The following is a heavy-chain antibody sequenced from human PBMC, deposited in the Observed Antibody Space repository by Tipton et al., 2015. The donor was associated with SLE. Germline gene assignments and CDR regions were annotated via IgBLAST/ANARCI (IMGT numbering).Heavy chain of an antibody. CDR2: IYYTGST. Sequence: TLSLTCTVSGGSISRSYYYWGWVRQPPGKGLEWIGNIYYTGSTHYNPSLKSRVTISVDTSKNQFSLKMRSVTAADTAVYFCARSLGAGFCSGGNCFEPLDYWGQGILVTVSS. CDR1: GGSISRSYYY. V-gene: IGHV4-39*07. D-gene: IGHD2-15*01. CDR3: ARSLGAGFCSGGNCFEPLDY. J-gene: IGHJ4*02.